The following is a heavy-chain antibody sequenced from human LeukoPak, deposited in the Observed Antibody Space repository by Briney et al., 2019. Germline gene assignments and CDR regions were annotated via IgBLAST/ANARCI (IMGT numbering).Heavy chain of an antibody. D-gene: IGHD3-22*01. V-gene: IGHV4-4*02. CDR1: GGSISSSNW. CDR3: ASAGHDGIGYKVC. CDR2: IYHSGSA. Sequence: PSQTLSLTCTVSGGSISSSNWWSWVRQPPGKGLEWIGEIYHSGSANYNPSLKSRVTISVDKSKNQFSLRLSSVTAADTAVYYCASAGHDGIGYKVCWGQGTLVTVSS. J-gene: IGHJ4*02.